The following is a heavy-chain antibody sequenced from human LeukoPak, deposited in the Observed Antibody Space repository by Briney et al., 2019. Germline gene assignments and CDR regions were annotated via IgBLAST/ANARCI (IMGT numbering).Heavy chain of an antibody. CDR3: AKDLKDYGDYVPDY. Sequence: GGSLRLSCAASGFTFSNYAIHWVRQAPGKGLEWVAVISHDGSNKYYADSVKGRFTISRDNSKNTLYLQMNSLRAEDTAVYYCAKDLKDYGDYVPDYWGQGTLVTVSS. D-gene: IGHD4-17*01. CDR2: ISHDGSNK. J-gene: IGHJ4*02. CDR1: GFTFSNYA. V-gene: IGHV3-30*04.